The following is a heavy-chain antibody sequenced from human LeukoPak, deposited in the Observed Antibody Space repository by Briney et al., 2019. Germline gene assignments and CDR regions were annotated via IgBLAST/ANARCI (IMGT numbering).Heavy chain of an antibody. CDR3: AREDPSSSSQALDY. V-gene: IGHV1-69*05. Sequence: SVKVSCKASGGTFSSYAISWVRQAPGQGLEWMGGILTMFSTATYPQKFQGRVTITTDESTNTVYMELSSLISEDTAVYYCAREDPSSSSQALDYWGQGTLVTVSS. CDR1: GGTFSSYA. D-gene: IGHD6-6*01. J-gene: IGHJ4*02. CDR2: ILTMFSTA.